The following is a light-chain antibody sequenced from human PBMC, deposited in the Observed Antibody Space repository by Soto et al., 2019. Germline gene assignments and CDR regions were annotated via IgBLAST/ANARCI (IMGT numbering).Light chain of an antibody. J-gene: IGKJ1*01. CDR2: EAS. CDR1: QSVSRW. V-gene: IGKV1-5*01. Sequence: DIQLTQSPSTLSASVGDTVTITCRASQSVSRWLNWYQQKSGKAPRLLIYEASNLEIGVPSRFSGSGSGTEFILTINSLQPADSATHYCQQFNSKVWTIGQGTKVDIK. CDR3: QQFNSKVWT.